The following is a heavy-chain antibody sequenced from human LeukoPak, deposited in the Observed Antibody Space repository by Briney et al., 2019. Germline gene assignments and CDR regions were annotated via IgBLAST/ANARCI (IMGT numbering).Heavy chain of an antibody. V-gene: IGHV1-46*01. J-gene: IGHJ6*03. CDR2: ITPSGGST. D-gene: IGHD3-10*01. CDR3: AREGRSGFYYMDV. Sequence: ASVKVSCKASGYTFTSYYMHWVRQAPGQGLEWMGVITPSGGSTTYAQKFQGRVTMTRDMSTGTVYMELSSLRSEDTAVYYCAREGRSGFYYMDVWGKGATVTVSS. CDR1: GYTFTSYY.